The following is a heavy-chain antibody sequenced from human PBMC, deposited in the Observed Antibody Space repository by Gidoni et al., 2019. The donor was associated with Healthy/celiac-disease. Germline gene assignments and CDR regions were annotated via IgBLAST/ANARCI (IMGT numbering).Heavy chain of an antibody. Sequence: EVQLLESGGGLVQHGGSLRLSCAASGFTFSSYAMSLVRQAPGKGLEWVSAISGSGVSTYYADSVKGRFTISRDNSKTSLYLQMTSLRAEDTAVYYCAKPYSSGWYFPLFDYWGQGTLVTVSS. D-gene: IGHD6-19*01. J-gene: IGHJ4*02. CDR1: GFTFSSYA. CDR2: ISGSGVST. CDR3: AKPYSSGWYFPLFDY. V-gene: IGHV3-23*01.